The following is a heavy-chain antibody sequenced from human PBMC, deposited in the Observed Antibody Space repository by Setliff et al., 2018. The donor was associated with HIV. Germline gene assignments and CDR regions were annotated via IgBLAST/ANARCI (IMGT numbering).Heavy chain of an antibody. Sequence: PSETLSLTCAVYGGSFSAYYWTWIRQPPGKGLEWIGEINHSGSTNYNPSLKSRGTISVDTSKNQSSLKLRSVTAAVTAVYYCARRGGYSYGYMDVWGKGTTVTVSS. CDR2: INHSGST. CDR3: ARRGGYSYGYMDV. V-gene: IGHV4-34*01. J-gene: IGHJ6*03. D-gene: IGHD5-18*01. CDR1: GGSFSAYY.